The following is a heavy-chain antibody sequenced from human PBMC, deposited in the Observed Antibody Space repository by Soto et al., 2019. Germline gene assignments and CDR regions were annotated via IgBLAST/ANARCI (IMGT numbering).Heavy chain of an antibody. V-gene: IGHV4-39*07. CDR1: GDSITSNSYF. CDR2: IYYSGTT. CDR3: ARPHGGSSGWDNWFDP. Sequence: PSETLSLTCTVSGDSITSNSYFWAWIRQPPGKGLEWIGSIYYSGTTYYNPSLKSRVTISVDRSKNQFSLKLSSVTAADTAVYYCARPHGGSSGWDNWFDPWGQGTLVTVSS. D-gene: IGHD6-25*01. J-gene: IGHJ5*02.